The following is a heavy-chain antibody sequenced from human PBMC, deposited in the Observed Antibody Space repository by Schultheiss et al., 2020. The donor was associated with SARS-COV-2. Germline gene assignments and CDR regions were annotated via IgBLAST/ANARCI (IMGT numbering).Heavy chain of an antibody. J-gene: IGHJ6*02. CDR1: GFTFSSYD. CDR3: AKDMGSYGYSTYYYGMDV. CDR2: IGTAGDT. V-gene: IGHV3-13*04. D-gene: IGHD5-18*01. Sequence: GGSLRLSCAASGFTFSSYDMHWVRQAAGKGLECVSTIGTAGDTYYPGSVKGRFTISRENAKNSLYLQMNSLRAEDTALYYCAKDMGSYGYSTYYYGMDVWGQGTTVTVSS.